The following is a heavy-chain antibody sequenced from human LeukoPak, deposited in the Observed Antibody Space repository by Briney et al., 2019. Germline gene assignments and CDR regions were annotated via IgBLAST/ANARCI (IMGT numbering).Heavy chain of an antibody. CDR1: GGSISSYY. CDR3: ARLDYYDSRLNWFDP. V-gene: IGHV4-59*08. J-gene: IGHJ5*02. D-gene: IGHD3-22*01. Sequence: PSETLSLTCTVSGGSISSYYWSWIRQPPGKGLEWIGYIYYSGSTNYNPSLKSRVTISVDTSKNQFSLKLSSVTAADTAVYYCARLDYYDSRLNWFDPWGQGTLVTVSS. CDR2: IYYSGST.